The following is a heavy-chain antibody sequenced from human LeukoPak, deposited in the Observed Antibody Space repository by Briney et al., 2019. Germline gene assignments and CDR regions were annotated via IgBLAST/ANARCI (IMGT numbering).Heavy chain of an antibody. V-gene: IGHV3-33*06. CDR1: QFRFPFSHYG. D-gene: IGHD4-11*01. J-gene: IGHJ4*02. CDR2: IWSDGTNQ. CDR3: AKDAQRGCDYSSSLEY. Sequence: GKSLTLSCVASQFRFPFSHYGMHWVRQAQGRGLEWVAVIWSDGTNQYYADSVKGRFTISRDNSKNTVYLQMNSLRAEDTAVYFCAKDAQRGCDYSSSLEYWGQGTLVTVSS.